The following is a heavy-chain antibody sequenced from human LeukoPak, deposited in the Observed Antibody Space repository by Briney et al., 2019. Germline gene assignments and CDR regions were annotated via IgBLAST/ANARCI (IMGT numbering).Heavy chain of an antibody. D-gene: IGHD4/OR15-4a*01. Sequence: GESLKISCEGSGYSFTTYWIGWVRQMPGKGLEWMGVIYPGDSDTRCSPSFQGQVTISADKSISTAYLQWSSLKASDTAIYYCARRGALGYFDYWGQGTLVTVSS. CDR3: ARRGALGYFDY. CDR2: IYPGDSDT. CDR1: GYSFTTYW. J-gene: IGHJ4*02. V-gene: IGHV5-51*01.